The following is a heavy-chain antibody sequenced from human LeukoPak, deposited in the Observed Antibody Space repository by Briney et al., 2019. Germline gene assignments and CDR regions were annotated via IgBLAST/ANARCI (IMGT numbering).Heavy chain of an antibody. CDR3: AKGIYSSGWSYFDY. D-gene: IGHD6-19*01. Sequence: PGGSLRLSCAASGFTLGAMSWLRQAPGKGLEWVSTIGDSGGSTYYADSVKGRFTISRDNSKNTLYLQMNSLRAEDSAVYYCAKGIYSSGWSYFDYWGHGTLVTVSS. J-gene: IGHJ4*01. CDR2: IGDSGGST. V-gene: IGHV3-23*01. CDR1: GFTLGAM.